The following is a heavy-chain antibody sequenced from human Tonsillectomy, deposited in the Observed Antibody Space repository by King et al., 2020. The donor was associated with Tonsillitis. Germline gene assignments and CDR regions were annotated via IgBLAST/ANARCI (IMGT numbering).Heavy chain of an antibody. CDR1: GFTFSSYA. V-gene: IGHV3-30-3*01. J-gene: IGHJ4*02. D-gene: IGHD2-2*01. CDR3: ARVDCSSTSCYYY. Sequence: VQLVESGGGVVQPGRSLRLSCAASGFTFSSYAMHWVRQAPGKGLEWVAVISYDGSNKYYADSVKGRFTISRDNSKNTLYLQMNSLRAEDTAVYYCARVDCSSTSCYYYWGQGTLVTVSS. CDR2: ISYDGSNK.